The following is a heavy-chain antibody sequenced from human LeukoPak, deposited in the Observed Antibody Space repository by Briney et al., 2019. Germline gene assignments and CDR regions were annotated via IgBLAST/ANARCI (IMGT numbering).Heavy chain of an antibody. V-gene: IGHV3-74*01. J-gene: IGHJ4*02. Sequence: PGGSLRLSCAAFGFNFSIYWMHWVRQAPGKGLVWVSHINTDGSSPTYADSVKGRFTISRDNAKNTLYLQLNSLRAEDTAMYYCVRSSLDFWGQGTLVTVSS. CDR3: VRSSLDF. CDR1: GFNFSIYW. CDR2: INTDGSSP.